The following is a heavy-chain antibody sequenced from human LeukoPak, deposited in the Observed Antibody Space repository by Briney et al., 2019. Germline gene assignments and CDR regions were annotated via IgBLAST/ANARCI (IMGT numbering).Heavy chain of an antibody. V-gene: IGHV3-64*01. J-gene: IGHJ4*02. D-gene: IGHD6-13*01. CDR3: ARDDHSSSPRKEYYFDY. Sequence: GGSLRLSCAASGFTFSSYAMHWVRQAPGKGLEYVSAISSNGGSTYYANSVKGRFTISRDNSKNTLYLQMGSLRAEDMAVYYCARDDHSSSPRKEYYFDYWGQGTLVTVSS. CDR1: GFTFSSYA. CDR2: ISSNGGST.